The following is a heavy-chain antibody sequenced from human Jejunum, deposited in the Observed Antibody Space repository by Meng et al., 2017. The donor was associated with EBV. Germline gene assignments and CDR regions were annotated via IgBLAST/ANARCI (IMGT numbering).Heavy chain of an antibody. J-gene: IGHJ4*02. V-gene: IGHV4-4*02. D-gene: IGHD1-14*01. CDR2: INQVGST. CDR1: TDFISSYEW. CDR3: ARASSERLLDY. Sequence: QVQLQDSATRLGDPAVTLSLTCAVSTDFISSYEWWSWVRQPPGKGLEWLGEINQVGSTYYNPSLKSRVTISIDTSKRQFSLRLNSMTAADTAVYYCARASSERLLDYWGQGTLVTVSS.